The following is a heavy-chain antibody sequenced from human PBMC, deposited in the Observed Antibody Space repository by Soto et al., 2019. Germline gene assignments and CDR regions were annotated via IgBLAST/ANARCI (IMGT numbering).Heavy chain of an antibody. CDR1: GGSFSSGGYY. CDR3: ASDTSFSGHHGY. V-gene: IGHV4-31*03. J-gene: IGHJ4*02. CDR2: IYYSGST. Sequence: QLQLQESGPGLVKPSQTLSLACTVSGGSFSSGGYYWSWIRQLPGKGLEWIGYIYYSGSTYYNPSLKSRFTISLDTSKNQFSLKLSSVTAADTAVYYCASDTSFSGHHGYWGQGTLVTVSS. D-gene: IGHD2-8*02.